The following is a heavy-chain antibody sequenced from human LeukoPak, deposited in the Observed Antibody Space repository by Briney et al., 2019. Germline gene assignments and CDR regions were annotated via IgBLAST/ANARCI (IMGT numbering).Heavy chain of an antibody. J-gene: IGHJ6*02. CDR1: GYTFTSYA. D-gene: IGHD6-19*01. Sequence: EASVKVSCKASGYTFTSYAMNWVRQAPGQGLEWMGWINTNTGNPTYAQGFTGRFVFSLDTSASTAYLQISSLKAEDTAVYYCSVAGTSGYYYGMDVWGQGTTVTVSS. CDR3: SVAGTSGYYYGMDV. V-gene: IGHV7-4-1*02. CDR2: INTNTGNP.